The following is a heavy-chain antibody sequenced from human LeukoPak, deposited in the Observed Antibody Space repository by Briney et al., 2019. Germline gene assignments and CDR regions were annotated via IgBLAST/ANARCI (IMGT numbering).Heavy chain of an antibody. V-gene: IGHV4-39*01. CDR2: IHYSGST. CDR3: RFGELGFFDN. CDR1: GDSSSSSNSY. D-gene: IGHD3-10*01. J-gene: IGHJ4*02. Sequence: NTSETLSLTCTVSGDSSSSSNSYWGWIRQPPGKGLEWIGSIHYSGSTYYNPSLKSRVTISVDTSKNQFSLKLSSVTAADCARSLSRFGELGFFDNWGQGTLVGVSS.